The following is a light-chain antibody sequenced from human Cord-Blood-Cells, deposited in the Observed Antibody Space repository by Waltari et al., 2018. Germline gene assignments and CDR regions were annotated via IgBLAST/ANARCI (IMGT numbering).Light chain of an antibody. Sequence: DIQMTQSPSSLSASVGDRVTITCQASQDISNYLNWYQQKPGKAPTLRTYDSSNLERGVPSGFNGSGAGTGFTLTISSRQPEDIATYYCQQYDKLPPLTFGGGTKVEIK. CDR1: QDISNY. J-gene: IGKJ4*01. CDR3: QQYDKLPPLT. CDR2: DSS. V-gene: IGKV1-33*01.